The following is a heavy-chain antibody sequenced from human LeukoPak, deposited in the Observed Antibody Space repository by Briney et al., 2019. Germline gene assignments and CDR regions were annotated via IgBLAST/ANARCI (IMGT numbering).Heavy chain of an antibody. CDR1: QFSISYDW. CDR2: IKEDGRDI. V-gene: IGHV3-7*01. CDR3: VIGSGWFFGL. D-gene: IGHD6-19*01. J-gene: IGHJ4*02. Sequence: GGSLRLSCAASQFSISYDWMHWVRQAPGKGLEWAASIKEDGRDIHYLDSVKGRFSISRDNAKNSLYLEMNTLRAEDTAVYYCVIGSGWFFGLWGKGSLVTVSS.